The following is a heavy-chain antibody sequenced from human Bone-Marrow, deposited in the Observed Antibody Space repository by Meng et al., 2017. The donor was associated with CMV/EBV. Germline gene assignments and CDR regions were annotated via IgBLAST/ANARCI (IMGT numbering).Heavy chain of an antibody. Sequence: SVKVSCKASGGTFSSYAISWVRQAPGQGLEWMGGIIPIFGTANYAQKLQGRVTITTDESTSTAYMELSSLRSEDTAVYYCARVPKGTTTPFDYWGQGTLVTVSS. CDR1: GGTFSSYA. J-gene: IGHJ4*02. V-gene: IGHV1-69*05. D-gene: IGHD1-7*01. CDR2: IIPIFGTA. CDR3: ARVPKGTTTPFDY.